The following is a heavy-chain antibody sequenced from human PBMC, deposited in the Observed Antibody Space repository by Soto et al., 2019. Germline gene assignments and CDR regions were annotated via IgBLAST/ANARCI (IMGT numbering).Heavy chain of an antibody. CDR1: GFTFSSYA. J-gene: IGHJ6*02. V-gene: IGHV3-23*01. D-gene: IGHD2-15*01. CDR2: ISGSGGST. CDR3: AKLTGSLVVLGMDV. Sequence: PGGSLRLSCAASGFTFSSYAMSWVRQAPGKGLEWVSAISGSGGSTYYADSVKGRFTISRDNSKNTLYLQMNSLRAEDTAVYYCAKLTGSLVVLGMDVWGQGTMVTVSS.